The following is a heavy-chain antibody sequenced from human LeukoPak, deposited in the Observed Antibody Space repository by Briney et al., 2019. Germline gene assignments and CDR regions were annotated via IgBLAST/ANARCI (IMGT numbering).Heavy chain of an antibody. J-gene: IGHJ2*01. D-gene: IGHD1-14*01. CDR1: GGSIYNNY. CDR2: VYSNGNT. Sequence: SETLSLTCTVSGGSIYNNYWTWIRQPPGKGLEWIGYVYSNGNTNYSPSPKSRVTMSIETSRSQFSLTVTSVTAADTAVYYCASGTFDGPLYGTYWYFRFWGRGTLVTVSS. CDR3: ASGTFDGPLYGTYWYFRF. V-gene: IGHV4-59*01.